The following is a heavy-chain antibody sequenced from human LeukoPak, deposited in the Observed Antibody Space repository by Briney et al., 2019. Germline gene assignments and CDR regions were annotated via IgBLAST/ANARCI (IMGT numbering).Heavy chain of an antibody. CDR3: ARDLQNYYDFWSGYSTSGWFDP. Sequence: PSETLSLTCTVSGGSISSYYWSWIRQPAGKGLEWIGRVYTSGSTNYNPSLKSRVTMSVDTSKNQFSLKLSSVTAADTAVYYCARDLQNYYDFWSGYSTSGWFDPWGQGTLVTVSS. CDR2: VYTSGST. V-gene: IGHV4-4*07. CDR1: GGSISSYY. J-gene: IGHJ5*02. D-gene: IGHD3-3*01.